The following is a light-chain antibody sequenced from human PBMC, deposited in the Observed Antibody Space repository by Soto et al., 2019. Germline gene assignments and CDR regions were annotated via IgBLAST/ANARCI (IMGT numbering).Light chain of an antibody. J-gene: IGKJ2*01. Sequence: EIVMTQSPATLSVSPGERATLSCRASQSVGSNLAWYQQKPGRAPRLLIYAVSTRADGIPARFSGSGSGADFTLPISSLQSEDFAVYYCQQYANWPPYTFGQGTKLEI. CDR3: QQYANWPPYT. V-gene: IGKV3-15*01. CDR2: AVS. CDR1: QSVGSN.